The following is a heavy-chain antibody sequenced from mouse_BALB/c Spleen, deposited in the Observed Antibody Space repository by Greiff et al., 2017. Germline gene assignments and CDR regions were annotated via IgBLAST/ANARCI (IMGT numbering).Heavy chain of an antibody. Sequence: DVMLVESGGGLVKPGGSLKLSCAASGFTFSSYAMSWVRQSPEKRLEWVAEISSGGSYTYYPDTVTGRFTISRDNAKNTLYLEMSSLRSEDTAMYYCARDQNGSNRGFAYWGQGTLVTVSA. CDR2: ISSGGSYT. J-gene: IGHJ3*01. CDR3: ARDQNGSNRGFAY. D-gene: IGHD1-1*01. CDR1: GFTFSSYA. V-gene: IGHV5-9-4*01.